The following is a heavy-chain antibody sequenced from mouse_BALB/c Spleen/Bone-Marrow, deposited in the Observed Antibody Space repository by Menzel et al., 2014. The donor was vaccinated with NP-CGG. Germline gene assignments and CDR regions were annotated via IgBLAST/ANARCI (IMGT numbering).Heavy chain of an antibody. CDR3: ARALGDGYYYAMDY. CDR1: GYTFTSYW. CDR2: IDPYDSET. Sequence: QVQLQQSGAELVKPGAPVKLSCKASGYTFTSYWMNWVKQRPGRGLEWIGRIDPYDSETHYNQKFKDKATLTVDKSSSTAYIQLSSLTSEDSAVYYCARALGDGYYYAMDYWGQGTSVTVSS. J-gene: IGHJ4*01. D-gene: IGHD2-3*01. V-gene: IGHV1-69*02.